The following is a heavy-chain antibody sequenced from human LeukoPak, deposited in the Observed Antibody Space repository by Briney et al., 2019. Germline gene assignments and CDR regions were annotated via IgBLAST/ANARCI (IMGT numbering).Heavy chain of an antibody. CDR3: AREATIFGVKLSQVGVDY. CDR1: GFTFSDYY. CDR2: ISSSGSTI. V-gene: IGHV3-11*04. J-gene: IGHJ4*02. Sequence: GGSLRLSCAASGFTFSDYYMSWIRQAPGKGLEWVPYISSSGSTIYYADSVKGRFTISRDNAKNSLYLQMNSLRAEDTAVYYCAREATIFGVKLSQVGVDYWGQGTLVTVSS. D-gene: IGHD3-3*01.